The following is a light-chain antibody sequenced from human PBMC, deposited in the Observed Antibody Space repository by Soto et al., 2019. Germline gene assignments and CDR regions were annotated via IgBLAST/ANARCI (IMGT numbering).Light chain of an antibody. V-gene: IGLV2-14*01. CDR1: SSDVGGYNY. CDR2: EVS. Sequence: QSALTQPASVSGSPGQSITISCTGTSSDVGGYNYVSWYQQHPGKAPKLMIYEVSNRPSGVSNRFSGSKSGNTASLTISGLQAEDEADYYCSSYKSSSPQVSGTGTKLTVL. J-gene: IGLJ1*01. CDR3: SSYKSSSPQV.